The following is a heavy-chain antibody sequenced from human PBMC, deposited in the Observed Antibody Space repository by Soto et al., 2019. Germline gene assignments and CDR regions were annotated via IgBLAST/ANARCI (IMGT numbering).Heavy chain of an antibody. D-gene: IGHD2-2*01. CDR1: GGSLSGHY. CDR2: IHHTGNT. Sequence: SETLSLTCDGGSLSGHYWSWIRQSPVVGLEWIGEIHHTGNTNYNPSLKSRVTISVDMSKNQLFLKLNSVTAADTAVYYCARSTRSTLITMAHFDYWGQGSLVTVSS. CDR3: ARSTRSTLITMAHFDY. V-gene: IGHV4-34*01. J-gene: IGHJ4*01.